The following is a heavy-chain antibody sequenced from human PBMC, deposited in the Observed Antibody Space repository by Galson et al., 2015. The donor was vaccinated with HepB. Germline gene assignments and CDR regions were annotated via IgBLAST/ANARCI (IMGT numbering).Heavy chain of an antibody. V-gene: IGHV4-34*01. Sequence: LEWIGEITHSGDAKYNPSLESRVTISVDTAKSQISLKLTSLTAADTAVYFCATSIITRNYYYYYGLDVWGQGTTVIVSS. J-gene: IGHJ6*02. CDR2: ITHSGDA. D-gene: IGHD1-20*01. CDR3: ATSIITRNYYYYYGLDV.